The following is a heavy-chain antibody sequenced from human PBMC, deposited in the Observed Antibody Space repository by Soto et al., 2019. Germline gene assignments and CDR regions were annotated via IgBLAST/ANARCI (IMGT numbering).Heavy chain of an antibody. CDR3: ARAYYYEVAGWFDP. V-gene: IGHV4-38-2*01. Sequence: SETLSLTCAVSGYSISSGYYWGWIRQPPGKGLEWIGSIYRSGNTYYNPSLKSRVTISVDTSKNQFSLRLSSVTAADTAVYSCARAYYYEVAGWFDPWGPGTLVTVSS. J-gene: IGHJ5*02. CDR1: GYSISSGYY. CDR2: IYRSGNT. D-gene: IGHD3-22*01.